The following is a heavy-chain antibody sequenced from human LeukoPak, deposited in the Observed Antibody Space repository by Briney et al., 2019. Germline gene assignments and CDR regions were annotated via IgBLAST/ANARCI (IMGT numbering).Heavy chain of an antibody. CDR2: ISGSGGST. CDR1: GFTFSSYA. V-gene: IGHV3-23*01. Sequence: GGSLRLSCAASGFTFSSYAMSWVRQAPGKGLEWVSAISGSGGSTYYADSVKGRFTISRDNSKNTLYLQMNSLRAEDTAVYYCAKVHVYGDQESWFDPWGQGTLVTVSS. J-gene: IGHJ5*02. CDR3: AKVHVYGDQESWFDP. D-gene: IGHD4-17*01.